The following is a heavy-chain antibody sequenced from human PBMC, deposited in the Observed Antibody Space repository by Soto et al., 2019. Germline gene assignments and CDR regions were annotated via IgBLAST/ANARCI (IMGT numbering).Heavy chain of an antibody. J-gene: IGHJ4*02. Sequence: PSETLSLTCTVSGGSTSSYYWSWIRQPPGKGLEWIGYIYYSGSTNYNPSLKSRVTISVDTSKNQFSLKLSSVTAADTAVYYCARGYSSGWSVYWGQGTLVTVSS. CDR1: GGSTSSYY. CDR3: ARGYSSGWSVY. D-gene: IGHD6-19*01. CDR2: IYYSGST. V-gene: IGHV4-59*01.